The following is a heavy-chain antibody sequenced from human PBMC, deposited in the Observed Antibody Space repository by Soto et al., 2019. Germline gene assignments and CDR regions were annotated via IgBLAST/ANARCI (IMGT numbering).Heavy chain of an antibody. Sequence: QVQLDESGGGVVQPGRSLRLSCAASGFTFSNYAMHWVRQAPGKGLEWVAGIWFDGSNKDYGDSVKGRFTISRDNSKNTLYMEMNSLRVEDTAVYFCARDKVRQDRSGWYRRGFDNWGQGTLVTVSS. CDR1: GFTFSNYA. CDR3: ARDKVRQDRSGWYRRGFDN. D-gene: IGHD6-19*01. V-gene: IGHV3-33*01. CDR2: IWFDGSNK. J-gene: IGHJ4*02.